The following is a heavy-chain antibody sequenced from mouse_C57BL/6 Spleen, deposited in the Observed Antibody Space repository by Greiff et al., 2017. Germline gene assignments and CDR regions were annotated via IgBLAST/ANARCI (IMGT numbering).Heavy chain of an antibody. Sequence: VQLQESGPELVKPGDSVKISCKASGYSFTGYFMNWVMQSHGKSLEWIGRINPYNGDTFYNQKFKGKATLTVDKSSSTAHMELRSLTSEDSAVYYCARTTTVVATDAMDYWGQGTSVTVSS. J-gene: IGHJ4*01. CDR3: ARTTTVVATDAMDY. V-gene: IGHV1-20*01. D-gene: IGHD1-1*01. CDR1: GYSFTGYF. CDR2: INPYNGDT.